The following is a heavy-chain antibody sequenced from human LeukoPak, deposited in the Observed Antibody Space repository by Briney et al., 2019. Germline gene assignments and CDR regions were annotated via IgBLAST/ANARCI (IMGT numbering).Heavy chain of an antibody. J-gene: IGHJ3*02. V-gene: IGHV4-59*01. CDR3: ARDPGPWSIAAYRGGAFDI. CDR2: IYYSGST. D-gene: IGHD6-6*01. CDR1: GGSISSYY. Sequence: SETLSLTCTVSGGSISSYYWSWIRQPPGKGLEWIGYIYYSGSTNYNPSLKSRVTISVDTSKNQFSLKLSSVTAADTAVYYCARDPGPWSIAAYRGGAFDIWGQGTMVTVSS.